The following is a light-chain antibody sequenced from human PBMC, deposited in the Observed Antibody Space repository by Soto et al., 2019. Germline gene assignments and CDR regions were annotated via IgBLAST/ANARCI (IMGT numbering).Light chain of an antibody. Sequence: IVLTQSPGTLSLSPGESATRSCRASQSISSSYLAWYQQKPGQAPRLLIYGASNRATAIPDRFSGSGSGTDFTLTISRLEPEDFAVYYCQQYGSSPPITFGQGTRLEI. CDR2: GAS. V-gene: IGKV3-20*01. CDR3: QQYGSSPPIT. J-gene: IGKJ5*01. CDR1: QSISSSY.